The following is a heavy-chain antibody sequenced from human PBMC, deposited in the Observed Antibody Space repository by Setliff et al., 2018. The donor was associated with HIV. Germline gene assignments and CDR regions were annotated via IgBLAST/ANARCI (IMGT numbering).Heavy chain of an antibody. CDR2: ISGSGAST. V-gene: IGHV3-23*01. J-gene: IGHJ3*02. D-gene: IGHD5-12*01. Sequence: GESLTISCAASGFTFSSCAMSWVRQAPGKGLEWVLVISGSGASTYYADSVKGRFTISRDNSKNTLYLQMNSLRVVDTAVYYCAKGRYGGYDWGTLDIWGQGTMVTVSS. CDR1: GFTFSSCA. CDR3: AKGRYGGYDWGTLDI.